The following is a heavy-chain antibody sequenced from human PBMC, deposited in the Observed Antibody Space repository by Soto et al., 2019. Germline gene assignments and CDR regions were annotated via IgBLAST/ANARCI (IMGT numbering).Heavy chain of an antibody. CDR2: ISYDGTNK. V-gene: IGHV3-30*18. J-gene: IGHJ6*02. D-gene: IGHD4-17*01. CDR1: GFTFSTYG. Sequence: QVQLVESGGGEVQPGRSLTISCAASGFTFSTYGMHWVRQTPGKGLEWVAVISYDGTNKFYSDSVKGRFTISRDNFKNTLTLQMNRLRADDPAVYSCAKDLQSYGDYDYYCYGMDVWGLGTRVTVSS. CDR3: AKDLQSYGDYDYYCYGMDV.